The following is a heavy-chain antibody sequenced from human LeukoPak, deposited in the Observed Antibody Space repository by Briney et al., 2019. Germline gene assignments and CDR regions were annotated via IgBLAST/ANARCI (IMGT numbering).Heavy chain of an antibody. CDR2: IRQDGSEK. CDR1: GFTFSSYW. CDR3: AREYDSSGYYYAN. D-gene: IGHD3-22*01. J-gene: IGHJ4*02. V-gene: IGHV3-7*01. Sequence: GGSLRLSCAASGFTFSSYWMSWVRQAPGKGLEWVANIRQDGSEKYYVDSVKGRFTISRDNAKNSLYLQMNSLRAEDTAVYYCAREYDSSGYYYANWGQGTLVTVSS.